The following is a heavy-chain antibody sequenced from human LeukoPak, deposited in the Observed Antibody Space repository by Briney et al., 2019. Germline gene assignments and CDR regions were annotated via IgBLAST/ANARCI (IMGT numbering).Heavy chain of an antibody. CDR1: GYTFTSYG. D-gene: IGHD3-10*01. Sequence: ASVKVSCKASGYTFTSYGISWVRQAPGQGLEWMGWISAYNGNTNYAQKLQGRVTMTTDTSTSTAYMELRSLRSGDTAVYYCARVTLLWFGELSENFDYWGQGTLVTVSS. V-gene: IGHV1-18*01. J-gene: IGHJ4*02. CDR2: ISAYNGNT. CDR3: ARVTLLWFGELSENFDY.